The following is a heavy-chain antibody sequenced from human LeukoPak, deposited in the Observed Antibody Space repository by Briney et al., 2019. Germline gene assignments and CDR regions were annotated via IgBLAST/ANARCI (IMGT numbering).Heavy chain of an antibody. J-gene: IGHJ4*02. CDR3: AAGPDCSSTSCLFEF. Sequence: GASVKVSCKASGYTFTGYYMHWVRQAPGQGLEWMGWINPNSGGTNYAQNFKDRLTMTEDTSTETAYMNLRSLGSEDTAVYYCAAGPDCSSTSCLFEFWGQGTLVTVSS. D-gene: IGHD2-2*01. V-gene: IGHV1-2*02. CDR1: GYTFTGYY. CDR2: INPNSGGT.